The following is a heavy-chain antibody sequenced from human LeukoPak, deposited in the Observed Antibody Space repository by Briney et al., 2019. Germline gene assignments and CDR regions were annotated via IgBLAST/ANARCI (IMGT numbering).Heavy chain of an antibody. CDR3: AKSIYSSTSCHDY. J-gene: IGHJ4*02. D-gene: IGHD2-2*01. CDR1: GFTFSSYG. CDR2: ISSDGGNK. Sequence: PGRPLRLSCAASGFTFSSYGMHWVRQAPGKGLEWVAVISSDGGNKYYADSVKGRFTISRDNSKNTLYLQMNSLRAEDTAVYYCAKSIYSSTSCHDYWGQGTLVTVST. V-gene: IGHV3-30*18.